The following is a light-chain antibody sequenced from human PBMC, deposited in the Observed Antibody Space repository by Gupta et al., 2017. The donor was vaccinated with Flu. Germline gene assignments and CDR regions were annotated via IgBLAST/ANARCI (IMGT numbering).Light chain of an antibody. V-gene: IGLV7-43*01. CDR2: STR. CDR3: LLYYGGAWV. Sequence: SAGAVTYGHFPNWLQQKPGHAPRPLIYSTRNRHSWTPARFSGFIVGGKATLTLSGVQPEDEADYYCLLYYGGAWVFGGGTKLTVL. CDR1: AGAVTYGHF. J-gene: IGLJ3*02.